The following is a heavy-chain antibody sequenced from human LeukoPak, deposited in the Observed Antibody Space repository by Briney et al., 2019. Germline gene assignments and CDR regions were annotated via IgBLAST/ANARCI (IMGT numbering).Heavy chain of an antibody. J-gene: IGHJ4*02. V-gene: IGHV3-30*18. CDR3: AKDPDVLRFLDPPDY. Sequence: GRSLRLSCAASGFTFSSYGMHWVRQAPGKGLEWVAVISYDGSNKYYADSVKGRFTISRDNSKNTLYLQMNSLRAEDTAVYYCAKDPDVLRFLDPPDYWGQGTLVTVSS. CDR1: GFTFSSYG. D-gene: IGHD3-3*01. CDR2: ISYDGSNK.